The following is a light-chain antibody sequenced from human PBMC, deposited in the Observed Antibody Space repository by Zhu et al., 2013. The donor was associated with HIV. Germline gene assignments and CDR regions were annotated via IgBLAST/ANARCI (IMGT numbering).Light chain of an antibody. J-gene: IGKJ1*01. Sequence: EIVLTQSPGTLSLSPGERATLSCRASQSVSSSSLAWYQQKPGQAPRLLIYDASSRATGILDRFSGSGSGTDFTLTISRLEPEDFTVYYCQQYGSTPRTFGQGTKVEIK. V-gene: IGKV3-20*01. CDR2: DAS. CDR3: QQYGSTPRT. CDR1: QSVSSSS.